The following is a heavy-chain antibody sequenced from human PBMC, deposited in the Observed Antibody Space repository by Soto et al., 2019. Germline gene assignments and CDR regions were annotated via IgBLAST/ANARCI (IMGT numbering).Heavy chain of an antibody. Sequence: GESLKISCKGSGYTFTSYWIGWVRQMPGKGLEWMGIIFPGDSDTRYSPSFQGQVTISADKSISTAYLQWSSLKASDTAMYYCARPPLGYYYDSSDAFDIWGQGTMVTV. J-gene: IGHJ3*02. V-gene: IGHV5-51*01. CDR2: IFPGDSDT. CDR1: GYTFTSYW. CDR3: ARPPLGYYYDSSDAFDI. D-gene: IGHD3-22*01.